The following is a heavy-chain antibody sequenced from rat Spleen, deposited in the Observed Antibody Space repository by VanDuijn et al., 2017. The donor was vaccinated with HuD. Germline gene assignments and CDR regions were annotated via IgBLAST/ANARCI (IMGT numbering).Heavy chain of an antibody. Sequence: EVQLVESGGGLVQPGRSMTLSCAASGFTFSNFPMAWIRQAPTKGLEWVATISTRGGSTYYRDSVKGRFTISRDNAESTLYLQMNSLRSEDTATYYCTLLTTYYWGQGVMVTVSS. CDR3: TLLTTYY. CDR1: GFTFSNFP. V-gene: IGHV5-46*01. D-gene: IGHD1-10*01. J-gene: IGHJ2*01. CDR2: ISTRGGST.